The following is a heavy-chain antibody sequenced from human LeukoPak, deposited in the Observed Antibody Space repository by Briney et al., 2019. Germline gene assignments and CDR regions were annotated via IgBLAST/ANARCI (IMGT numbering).Heavy chain of an antibody. CDR3: IREGWTYGYHSFDS. D-gene: IGHD5-18*01. V-gene: IGHV3-15*01. CDR2: IKRKDERVTT. Sequence: KAGGSLRLSCGVSGFTFTDAWMNWVRQAPGKGLEWVGRIKRKDERVTTDYAAPVKGRFTISRDVSKDTLFLQMNSLKIEDTAVYYCIREGWTYGYHSFDSWGQGALVTVSS. CDR1: GFTFTDAW. J-gene: IGHJ4*02.